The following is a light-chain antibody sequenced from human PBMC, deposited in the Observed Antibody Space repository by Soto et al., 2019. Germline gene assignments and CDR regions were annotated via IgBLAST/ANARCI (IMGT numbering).Light chain of an antibody. V-gene: IGKV3-11*01. CDR2: GAS. J-gene: IGKJ4*01. Sequence: ELVLTQSPATLSLSPGDRATLSCRASQSISSYLAWYQQKPGQAPRLLIYGASNRATGIPARFSGSGSGTDFTLTISSLEPEDFALYYCQQRRNWLTFGGGTKVEIK. CDR1: QSISSY. CDR3: QQRRNWLT.